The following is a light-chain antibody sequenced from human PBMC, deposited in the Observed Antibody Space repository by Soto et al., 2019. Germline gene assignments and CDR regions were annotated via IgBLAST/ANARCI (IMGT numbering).Light chain of an antibody. CDR1: NIGSKS. V-gene: IGLV3-21*04. CDR2: YDS. CDR3: QVWDSSSDHRV. Sequence: SYELTQPPSVSVAPGKTARITCGGKNIGSKSVHWYQQKPGQAPVLVIYYDSDRSSGIPERFSGSNSGNTATLTISRVEAGDEAAYYCQVWDSSSDHRVFGGGTKLTVL. J-gene: IGLJ2*01.